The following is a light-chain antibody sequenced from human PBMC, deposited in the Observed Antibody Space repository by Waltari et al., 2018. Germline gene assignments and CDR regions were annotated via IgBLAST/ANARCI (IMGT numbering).Light chain of an antibody. CDR1: QSVLYSYNNKNY. V-gene: IGKV4-1*01. Sequence: DIVMTQSPHSLPVSLGERATINCKSSQSVLYSYNNKNYLAWDQQKPGQPPKLLIYLASTRESGVPDRFSGSGSGTDFTLTISSLQAEDVAVYYCQQYYSTPYTFGQGTKLEIK. CDR3: QQYYSTPYT. CDR2: LAS. J-gene: IGKJ2*01.